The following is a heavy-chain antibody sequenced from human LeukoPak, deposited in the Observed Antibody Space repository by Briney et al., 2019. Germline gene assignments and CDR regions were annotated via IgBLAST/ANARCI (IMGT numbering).Heavy chain of an antibody. Sequence: GGSLRLSCAASGFTFSSCAMSWVRQAPGKGLGWVLAISGSGGSTYSAESVKGRFTISRDNSKNTLYLQMNSLRAEDTAVYYCAKLPRIVAAGTEFDYWGQGTLVTVSS. CDR2: ISGSGGST. CDR1: GFTFSSCA. CDR3: AKLPRIVAAGTEFDY. V-gene: IGHV3-23*01. D-gene: IGHD6-13*01. J-gene: IGHJ4*02.